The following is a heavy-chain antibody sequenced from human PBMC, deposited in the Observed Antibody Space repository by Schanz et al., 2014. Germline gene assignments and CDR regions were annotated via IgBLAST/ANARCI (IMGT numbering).Heavy chain of an antibody. CDR2: ISAYNGTT. J-gene: IGHJ3*02. CDR3: ARGGGPEDVFDI. V-gene: IGHV1-18*01. D-gene: IGHD5-12*01. CDR1: GYTFTSYG. Sequence: QVQLVQSGAEVKKPGASVKVSCKASGYTFTSYGINWVRQAPGQGLEWMGWISAYNGTTNYAQKFQGRLTITADKSSDTAYMELSSLRSDDTAVYYCARGGGPEDVFDIWGQGTILTVSS.